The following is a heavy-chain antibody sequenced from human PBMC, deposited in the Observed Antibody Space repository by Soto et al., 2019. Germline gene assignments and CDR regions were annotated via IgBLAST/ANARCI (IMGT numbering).Heavy chain of an antibody. CDR3: GRGTWAVRFEF. J-gene: IGHJ4*02. D-gene: IGHD3-16*01. V-gene: IGHV4-34*01. CDR1: GGSFSYYY. Sequence: PSETLSLTCAVYGGSFSYYYWTWIRQPPGKGLEWIGEINHNGGTNYNPSLKSRVTISEDTSKNQFSLKLNSVTAADTAVYYCGRGTWAVRFEFWSQGTLVTVSS. CDR2: INHNGGT.